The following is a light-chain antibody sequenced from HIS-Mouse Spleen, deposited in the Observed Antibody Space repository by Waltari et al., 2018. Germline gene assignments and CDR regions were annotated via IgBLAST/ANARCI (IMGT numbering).Light chain of an antibody. CDR1: KLGDKY. CDR2: QDS. Sequence: SYELTQPPSVSVSPGQTASIPCTGDKLGDKYACWYPQKPGQSPVLVIYQDSKRPSGIPERFSGSNSGNTATLTISGTQAMDEADYYCQAWDSSTAVFGTGTKVTVL. J-gene: IGLJ1*01. V-gene: IGLV3-1*01. CDR3: QAWDSSTAV.